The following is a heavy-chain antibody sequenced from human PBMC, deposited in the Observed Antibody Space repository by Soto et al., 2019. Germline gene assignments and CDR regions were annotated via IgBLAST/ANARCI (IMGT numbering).Heavy chain of an antibody. CDR2: ISYDGSNK. CDR3: ARDKAENFQPNYGMDV. V-gene: IGHV3-30-3*01. J-gene: IGHJ6*02. D-gene: IGHD2-2*01. CDR1: GFTFSSYA. Sequence: QVQLVESGGGVVQPGRSLRLSCAASGFTFSSYAMHWVRQAPGKGLEWVAVISYDGSNKYYADSVKGRFTISRDNSKNTLYLQMNSLRAADTAAYYCARDKAENFQPNYGMDVWGQGTTVTVSS.